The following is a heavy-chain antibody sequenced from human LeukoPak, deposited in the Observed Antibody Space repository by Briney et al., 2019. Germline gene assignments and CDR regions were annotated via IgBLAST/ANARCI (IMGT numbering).Heavy chain of an antibody. CDR1: GLPFSTYA. D-gene: IGHD5-12*01. CDR2: ISDSGGNT. J-gene: IGHJ4*02. V-gene: IGHV3-23*01. CDR3: AKHSYRVDSFTDY. Sequence: GGSLTLSCAACGLPFSTYAMSWVRQAPGRGLEWVSGISDSGGNTYYADSVKGRFTISRDNSKNTLYLQMNSLRAEDTAVYYCAKHSYRVDSFTDYWGQGTLVTVSS.